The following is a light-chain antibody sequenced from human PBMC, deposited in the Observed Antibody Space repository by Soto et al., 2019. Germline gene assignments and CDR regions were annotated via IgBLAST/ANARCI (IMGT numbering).Light chain of an antibody. CDR3: QQYNNWPPWT. CDR2: GAS. Sequence: IVITQSPATLSVSPGERATLSCRASQSVSSNLAWYQQKPGQAPRVLIYGASARASGIPARFSGSGSGTESTLTISSLQSEDFAVYYCQQYNNWPPWTFGQGTKVDNK. J-gene: IGKJ1*01. CDR1: QSVSSN. V-gene: IGKV3-15*01.